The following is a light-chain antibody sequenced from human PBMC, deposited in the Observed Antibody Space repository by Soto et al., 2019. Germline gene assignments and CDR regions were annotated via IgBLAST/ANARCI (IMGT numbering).Light chain of an antibody. V-gene: IGLV1-40*01. J-gene: IGLJ1*01. CDR1: SSNIGAGYE. CDR2: ENN. Sequence: QSVLTQPPSVSAAPGQRVTISCTGSSSNIGAGYEAHWYQQVPGTAPKLLIYENNNRPSGVPDRFSGSKSGTSASLAITGLQAEDEAEYYCQSYDSSPSGYVFGTGTKLTVL. CDR3: QSYDSSPSGYV.